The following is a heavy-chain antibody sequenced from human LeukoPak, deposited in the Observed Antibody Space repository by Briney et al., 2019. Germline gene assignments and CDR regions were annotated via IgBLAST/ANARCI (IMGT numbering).Heavy chain of an antibody. CDR1: GYSVSSGYY. CDR3: ARDKGSYMDV. J-gene: IGHJ6*03. Sequence: SETLSLTCTVSGYSVSSGYYWGWIRQPPGKGLEGVESMYHSGDTYYNPSLKGRAIISVAPSKNQPSLKLSSVTAADTAVYYCARDKGSYMDVWGKGTTVTVSS. CDR2: MYHSGDT. V-gene: IGHV4-38-2*02.